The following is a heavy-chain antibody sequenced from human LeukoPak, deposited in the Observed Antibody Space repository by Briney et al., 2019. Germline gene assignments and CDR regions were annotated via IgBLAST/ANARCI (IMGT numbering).Heavy chain of an antibody. D-gene: IGHD3-10*01. J-gene: IGHJ4*02. CDR2: ISSSGGST. CDR1: GFTFSSYA. CDR3: ATRGVARIFDY. V-gene: IGHV3-23*01. Sequence: GGSLRLSCAASGFTFSSYAMSWVRQAPGKGLEWVSAISSSGGSTYYADSVKGRFTISRDNSKDTLYLQMNSLRAEDTAVYYCATRGVARIFDYWGQGTLVTVSS.